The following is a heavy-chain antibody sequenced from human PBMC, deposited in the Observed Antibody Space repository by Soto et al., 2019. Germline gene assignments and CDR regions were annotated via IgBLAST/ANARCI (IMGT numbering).Heavy chain of an antibody. V-gene: IGHV4-31*03. D-gene: IGHD4-4*01. Sequence: QVQLQESGPGLVKPSQTLSLTCTVSGGSISSGGYYWSWIRQHPGKGLEWIGYIYYSGSTYYNPSLKSRVTISVDTSKNQFSLKQSSVTAADTAVYYCAKGGDDYSKQIPLGVWGQGTLVTVSS. CDR3: AKGGDDYSKQIPLGV. CDR2: IYYSGST. CDR1: GGSISSGGYY. J-gene: IGHJ4*02.